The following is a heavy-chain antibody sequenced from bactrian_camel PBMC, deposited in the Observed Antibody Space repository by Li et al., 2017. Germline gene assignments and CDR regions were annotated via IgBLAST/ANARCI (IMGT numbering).Heavy chain of an antibody. CDR2: VGVGGRT. Sequence: RQVPGKEREAVAAVGVGGRTTYADSVKDRFTISRDSARVTLILQMRSLKPEDTAMYYCAASRAGTYDGSWCLEQNFWGQGTQVTVSS. CDR3: AASRAGTYDGSWCLEQNF. V-gene: IGHV3S55*01. D-gene: IGHD6*01. J-gene: IGHJ4*01.